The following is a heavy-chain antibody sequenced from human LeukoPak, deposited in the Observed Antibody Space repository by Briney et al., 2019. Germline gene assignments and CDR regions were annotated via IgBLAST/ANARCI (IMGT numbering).Heavy chain of an antibody. Sequence: GGSLRLSCAASGFTFDDYDIHWLRQAPGEGLEWVSGISWNSGSIGYADSVRGRFTISRDNAKNSLYLQMNSLRAEDTALYDCAKDPKQGLVQPFFDLGGRGTLVTVSS. CDR3: AKDPKQGLVQPFFDL. CDR1: GFTFDDYD. J-gene: IGHJ2*01. D-gene: IGHD6-19*01. V-gene: IGHV3-9*01. CDR2: ISWNSGSI.